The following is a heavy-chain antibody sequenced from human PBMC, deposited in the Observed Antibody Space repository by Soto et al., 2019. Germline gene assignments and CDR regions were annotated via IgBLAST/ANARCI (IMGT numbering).Heavy chain of an antibody. D-gene: IGHD7-27*01. Sequence: QLVESGGGLVQPGGSLRLSCAASGLTFSNYWVSWIRQAPGKGLEWVANIKPDGSEKNYLDSVKGRFSVSRDNAKNSLFLQMNTLRTEDTAMYYCARGVAEGSHGDVFDIWGQGAMVTVSS. V-gene: IGHV3-7*01. CDR1: GLTFSNYW. CDR3: ARGVAEGSHGDVFDI. CDR2: IKPDGSEK. J-gene: IGHJ3*02.